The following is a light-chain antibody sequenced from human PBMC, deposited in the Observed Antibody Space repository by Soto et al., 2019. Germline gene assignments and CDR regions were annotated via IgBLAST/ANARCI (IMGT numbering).Light chain of an antibody. J-gene: IGLJ3*02. CDR1: SSNTGNNH. V-gene: IGLV1-51*01. Sequence: QSVLTQPPSVSAPPGQKVTVSCSGSSSNTGNNHVSWYQHLPGTAPKVLIYDNNKRPSGIPDRFSGSKSATSATLDITGLQTGDEADYYCGSWDRSLRGWVFGGGTKLTVL. CDR3: GSWDRSLRGWV. CDR2: DNN.